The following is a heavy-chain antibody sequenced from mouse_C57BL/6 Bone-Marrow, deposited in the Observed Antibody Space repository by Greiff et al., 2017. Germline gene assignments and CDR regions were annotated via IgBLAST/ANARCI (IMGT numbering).Heavy chain of an antibody. CDR3: ARSLLPFDY. CDR1: GFTFTDYY. V-gene: IGHV7-3*01. CDR2: IRNKANGYTT. D-gene: IGHD1-1*01. J-gene: IGHJ2*01. Sequence: EVMLVESGGGLVQPGGSLSLSCAASGFTFTDYYMSWVRQPPGKALEWLGFIRNKANGYTTEYSASVKGRFTISRDNSQSILYLQMNALRAEDSATYYCARSLLPFDYWGQGTTLTVSS.